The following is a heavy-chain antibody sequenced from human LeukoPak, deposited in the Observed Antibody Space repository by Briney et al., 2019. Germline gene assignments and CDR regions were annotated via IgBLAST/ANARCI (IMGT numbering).Heavy chain of an antibody. J-gene: IGHJ4*02. V-gene: IGHV3-9*03. CDR1: GFIFDHYA. CDR3: AKDFYPVAMGSGYVFDS. D-gene: IGHD3-22*01. CDR2: INSNGNIL. Sequence: GGSLRLSCAASGFIFDHYALHWVRQAPGKGLEWVSGINSNGNILGYANSVKGRFTISRDNAKNSLFLQMNSLKVEDMALYYCAKDFYPVAMGSGYVFDSWGQGTLVTVSS.